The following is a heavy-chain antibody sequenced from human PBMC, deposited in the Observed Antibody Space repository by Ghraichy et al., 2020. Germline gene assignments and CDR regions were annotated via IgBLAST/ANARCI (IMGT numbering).Heavy chain of an antibody. Sequence: GISGSGDKTSYADSVKGRFTVSRDNSKKRLWLQMNSLRADDTAVYYCAKDPYYDATDDVWGKGTT. V-gene: IGHV3-23*01. J-gene: IGHJ6*03. CDR2: ISGSGDKT. CDR3: AKDPYYDATDDV. D-gene: IGHD3-3*01.